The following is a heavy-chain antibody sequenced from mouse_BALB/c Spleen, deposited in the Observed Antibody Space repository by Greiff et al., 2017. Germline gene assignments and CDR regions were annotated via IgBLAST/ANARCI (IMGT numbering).Heavy chain of an antibody. D-gene: IGHD1-1*01. CDR2: IYPGDGDT. CDR3: ARSATVDWFAY. Sequence: QVQLQQSGPELVKPGASVKISCKASGYAFSSSWMNWVKQRPGQGLEWIGRIYPGDGDTNYNGKFKGKATLTADKSSSTAYMQLSSLTSVDSAVYFCARSATVDWFAYWGQGTLVTVSA. J-gene: IGHJ3*01. V-gene: IGHV1-82*01. CDR1: GYAFSSSW.